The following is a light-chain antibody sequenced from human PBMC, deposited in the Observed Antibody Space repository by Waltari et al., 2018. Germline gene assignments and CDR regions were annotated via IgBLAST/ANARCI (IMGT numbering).Light chain of an antibody. CDR2: AAS. Sequence: DIQMTKSPSSLSAYVGDRVTITCRASQSISSYLNWYQQKPGKAPKLLIYAASSLQSGVPSRFSGSGSGTDFTLTISSLQPEDFATYYCQQSYSTPLTFGGGTKVEIK. J-gene: IGKJ4*01. CDR3: QQSYSTPLT. V-gene: IGKV1-39*01. CDR1: QSISSY.